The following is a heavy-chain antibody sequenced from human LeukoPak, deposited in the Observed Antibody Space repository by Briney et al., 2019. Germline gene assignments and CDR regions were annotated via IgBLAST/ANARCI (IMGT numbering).Heavy chain of an antibody. V-gene: IGHV3-30*04. Sequence: QPGRSLRLSCAASGFTFSSYAMHWVRQAPGKGLEWVAVTSYDGSNKYYADSVKGRFTISRDNSKNTLYLQMNSLRAEDTAVYYCAREEEVVTPLSYYYYGMDVWGQGTTVTVSS. CDR3: AREEEVVTPLSYYYYGMDV. CDR2: TSYDGSNK. J-gene: IGHJ6*02. D-gene: IGHD2-21*02. CDR1: GFTFSSYA.